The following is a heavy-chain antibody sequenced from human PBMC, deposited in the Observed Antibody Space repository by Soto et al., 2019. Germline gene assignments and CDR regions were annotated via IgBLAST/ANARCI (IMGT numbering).Heavy chain of an antibody. D-gene: IGHD6-6*01. CDR3: ARDQPLYSSSSPWFDP. V-gene: IGHV3-48*03. CDR1: GFAFSSYE. Sequence: PGGSLRLSCAASGFAFSSYEMNWVRQAPGKGLEWVSYTSSSGSTIYYADSVKGRFTISRDNAKNSLYLQMNSLRAEDTAVYYCARDQPLYSSSSPWFDPWGQGTLVTVSS. J-gene: IGHJ5*02. CDR2: TSSSGSTI.